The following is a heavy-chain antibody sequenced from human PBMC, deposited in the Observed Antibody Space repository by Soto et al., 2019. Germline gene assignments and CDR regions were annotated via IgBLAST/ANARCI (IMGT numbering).Heavy chain of an antibody. J-gene: IGHJ6*02. D-gene: IGHD2-2*01. CDR3: ARRVSPAATDGYYYGMDL. CDR1: VGSFSGYY. V-gene: IGHV4-34*01. CDR2: INHSGST. Sequence: QVQLQQWGAGLLKPSETLSLTCAVYVGSFSGYYWTWMRQPPRKGLERIGEINHSGSTKYNPALKSPGTISVDTSKNQFSLKVRSVTAADTAVYSCARRVSPAATDGYYYGMDLWGQGTTVTVSS.